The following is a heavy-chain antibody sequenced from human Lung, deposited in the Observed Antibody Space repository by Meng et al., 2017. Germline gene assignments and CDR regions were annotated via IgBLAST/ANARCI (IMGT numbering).Heavy chain of an antibody. J-gene: IGHJ4*02. CDR1: GFTFSNYG. CDR2: ISNNGDT. V-gene: IGHV3-23*01. D-gene: IGHD2-15*01. CDR3: ARDCCSEIGPIDY. Sequence: QVLVSGGGLVQPWESLGLSCRTSGFTFSNYGMSWVRQAPGKGLEWVATISNNGDTHYADSMMGRFIISRDDSKNTLYLQVSSLRAEDTAVYYCARDCCSEIGPIDYWGQGTLVTVSS.